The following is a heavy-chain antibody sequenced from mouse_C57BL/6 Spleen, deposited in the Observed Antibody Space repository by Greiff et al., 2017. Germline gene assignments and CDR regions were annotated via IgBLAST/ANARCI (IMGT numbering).Heavy chain of an antibody. CDR3: ARGGYGNYDAMDY. CDR1: GYTFTSYW. D-gene: IGHD2-10*02. J-gene: IGHJ4*01. CDR2: INPSSGYT. Sequence: QVQLKQSGAELAKPGASVKLSCKASGYTFTSYWMHWVKQRPGQGLEWIGYINPSSGYTKYNQKFKDKATLTADKSSSTAYMQLSSLTYEDSAVYYCARGGYGNYDAMDYWGQGTSVTVSS. V-gene: IGHV1-7*01.